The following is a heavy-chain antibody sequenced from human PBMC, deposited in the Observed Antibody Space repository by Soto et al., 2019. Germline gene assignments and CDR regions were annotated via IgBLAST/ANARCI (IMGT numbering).Heavy chain of an antibody. CDR2: IYSDGSR. CDR1: GFTVSRNY. V-gene: IGHV3-66*01. J-gene: IGHJ3*02. Sequence: PGGSLRLSCAAFGFTVSRNYMNWVRQAPGKGLEWVSVIYSDGSRYYADSVKGRFTISRDNSKDTLYLQMNSLRAEDTAVYYCTSAAVDAFDIWGQGTMVTVSS. CDR3: TSAAVDAFDI.